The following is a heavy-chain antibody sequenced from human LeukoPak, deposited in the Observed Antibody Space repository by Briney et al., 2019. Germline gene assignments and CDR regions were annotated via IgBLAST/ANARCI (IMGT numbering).Heavy chain of an antibody. D-gene: IGHD6-19*01. CDR2: ISSSSSYI. J-gene: IGHJ6*04. V-gene: IGHV3-21*01. CDR1: GFTFSSYS. Sequence: PGGSLRLSCAASGFTFSSYSMNWVRQAPGKGLEWVSSISSSSSYIYYADSVKGRFTISRDNAKNSLYLQMNSLRAEDTAVYYCVRRLRQWLGPPAYGMDVWGKGTTVTVSS. CDR3: VRRLRQWLGPPAYGMDV.